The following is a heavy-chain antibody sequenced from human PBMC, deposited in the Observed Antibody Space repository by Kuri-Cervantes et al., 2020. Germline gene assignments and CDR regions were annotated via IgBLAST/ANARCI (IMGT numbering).Heavy chain of an antibody. D-gene: IGHD3-9*01. CDR1: GFTFSSYS. CDR2: ISYDGNNR. CDR3: VKALLRYFDFGGKYDLDV. J-gene: IGHJ6*02. V-gene: IGHV3-30*18. Sequence: GESLKISCAASGFTFSSYSMNWVRQAPGKGLEWVAIISYDGNNRYYADSVKGRFTVSRDNSKNTLHLQMSSLRAADTAVFFCVKALLRYFDFGGKYDLDVWGQGTTVTVSS.